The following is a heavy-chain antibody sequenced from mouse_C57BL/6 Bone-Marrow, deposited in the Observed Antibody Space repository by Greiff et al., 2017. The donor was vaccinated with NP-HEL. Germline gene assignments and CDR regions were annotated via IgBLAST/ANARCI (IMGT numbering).Heavy chain of an antibody. J-gene: IGHJ4*01. D-gene: IGHD2-4*01. CDR1: GYTFTSYG. Sequence: QVQLKESGAELARPGASVKLSCKASGYTFTSYGISWVKQRTGQGLEWIGEIYPRSGNTYYNEKFKGKATLTADKSSSTAYMELRSLTSEDSAVYFCARHYEGYAMDYWGQGTSVTVSS. V-gene: IGHV1-81*01. CDR2: IYPRSGNT. CDR3: ARHYEGYAMDY.